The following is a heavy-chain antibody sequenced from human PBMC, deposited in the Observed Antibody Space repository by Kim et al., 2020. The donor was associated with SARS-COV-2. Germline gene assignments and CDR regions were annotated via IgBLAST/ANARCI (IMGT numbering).Heavy chain of an antibody. CDR3: ARVPGFPAYYDGFYP. CDR2: IYHSGNI. V-gene: IGHV4-59*13. J-gene: IGHJ5*02. CDR1: SGSITSYY. Sequence: SETLSLTCAVSSGSITSYYWSWIRQPPGKGLEWIGYIYHSGNIYYNPSLKSRVTMSVDTSKNQFSLKLSSVTAADTAVYYCARVPGFPAYYDGFYPWGQGAL. D-gene: IGHD3-22*01.